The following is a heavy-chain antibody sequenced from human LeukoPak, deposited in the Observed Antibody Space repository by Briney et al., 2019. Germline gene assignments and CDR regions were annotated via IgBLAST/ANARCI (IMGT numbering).Heavy chain of an antibody. J-gene: IGHJ3*02. CDR3: ARVMVRGTKGAAFDI. V-gene: IGHV1-2*02. Sequence: GASVKVSCKASGYTFTSYDINWVRQATGQGLEWMGWINPNSGGTNYAQKFQGRVTMTRDTSISTAYMELSRLRSDDTAVYYCARVMVRGTKGAAFDIWGQGTMVTVSS. CDR2: INPNSGGT. CDR1: GYTFTSYD. D-gene: IGHD3-10*01.